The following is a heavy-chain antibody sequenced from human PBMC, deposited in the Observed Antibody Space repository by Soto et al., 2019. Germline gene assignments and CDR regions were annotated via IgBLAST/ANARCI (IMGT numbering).Heavy chain of an antibody. J-gene: IGHJ6*02. Sequence: SETLSLTCAVSGYSISSGHYWGWIRQPPGKGLEWIGSIYHSGSTYYNPSLKSRVTISVDTSKNQFSLKLSSVTAADTAVYYCARGDSSSWYYYHYGMDVWSQGTTVTVSS. D-gene: IGHD6-13*01. CDR2: IYHSGST. CDR3: ARGDSSSWYYYHYGMDV. CDR1: GYSISSGHY. V-gene: IGHV4-38-2*01.